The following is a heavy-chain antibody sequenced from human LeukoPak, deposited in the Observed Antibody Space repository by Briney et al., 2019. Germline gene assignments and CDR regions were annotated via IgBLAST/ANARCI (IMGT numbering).Heavy chain of an antibody. CDR3: TRMGFDL. J-gene: IGHJ3*01. D-gene: IGHD1-26*01. V-gene: IGHV3-74*01. Sequence: GGSLRLSCTASGLTFSNSWMHWVRQGPGKGLVWVSVINIDGRGTSYADSVKGRFTVSRDNAKNTLFLQMTSLRSEDTAIYYCTRMGFDLWGQGTMVSVSS. CDR1: GLTFSNSW. CDR2: INIDGRGT.